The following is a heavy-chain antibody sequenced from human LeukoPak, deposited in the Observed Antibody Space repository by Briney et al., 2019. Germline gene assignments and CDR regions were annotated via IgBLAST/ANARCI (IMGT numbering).Heavy chain of an antibody. CDR2: IKQDGSEI. Sequence: GRSLRLSCAASGFTFSNYWMTWVRQTPGTGLEWVAVIKQDGSEIFYVDSVKGRFTISRDNARNSLSLQMSSLRAEDTAVYYCARDRPPISFWGQGILVTVSS. CDR1: GFTFSNYW. J-gene: IGHJ4*02. V-gene: IGHV3-7*01. D-gene: IGHD3-16*02. CDR3: ARDRPPISF.